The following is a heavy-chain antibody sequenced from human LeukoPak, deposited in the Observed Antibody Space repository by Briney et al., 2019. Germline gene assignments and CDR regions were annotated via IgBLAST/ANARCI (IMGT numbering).Heavy chain of an antibody. CDR3: ARDPLGYCSSTSCANYYYYYYMDV. Sequence: GGSLTLSCAASGFTFSSYGMHWVRQAPGKGLDWVAVIWYDGSNKYYADSVKGRFIISRDNSKNTLYLQMNSLRAEDTAVYYCARDPLGYCSSTSCANYYYYYYMDVWGKGTTVTVSS. D-gene: IGHD2-2*01. V-gene: IGHV3-33*01. CDR2: IWYDGSNK. CDR1: GFTFSSYG. J-gene: IGHJ6*03.